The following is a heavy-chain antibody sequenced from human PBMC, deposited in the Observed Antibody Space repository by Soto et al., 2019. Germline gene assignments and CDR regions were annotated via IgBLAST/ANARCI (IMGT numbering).Heavy chain of an antibody. CDR2: ISTYGGKT. Sequence: QVQLVQSGSEVKKSGASVKLSCKASGYAFTAYSVSWVRQAPGQGLEWLGSISTYGGKTYYIQSLQGRVTMTTDSSTSTAYLDLRSLRPDDTAIYFCARRYGDPSSSAGFDYWGQGTLVTVSS. J-gene: IGHJ4*02. CDR1: GYAFTAYS. V-gene: IGHV1-18*01. CDR3: ARRYGDPSSSAGFDY. D-gene: IGHD4-17*01.